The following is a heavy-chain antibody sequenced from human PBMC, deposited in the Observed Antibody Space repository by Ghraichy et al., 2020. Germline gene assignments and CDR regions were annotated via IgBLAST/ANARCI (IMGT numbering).Heavy chain of an antibody. J-gene: IGHJ3*02. CDR3: ARGVVAGTWTFDI. CDR1: GFTVSSNY. V-gene: IGHV3-66*01. Sequence: GGSLRLSCVASGFTVSSNYMSWVRQAPGEGLEWVSLIYTAGDTTHADSVKGRFTISRDNSKNTLHIQMNSLRAEDTAVYYCARGVVAGTWTFDIWGQGTMVTVSS. CDR2: IYTAGDT. D-gene: IGHD6-19*01.